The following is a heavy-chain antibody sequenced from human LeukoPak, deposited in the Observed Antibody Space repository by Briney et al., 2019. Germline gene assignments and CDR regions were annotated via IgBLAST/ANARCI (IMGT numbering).Heavy chain of an antibody. J-gene: IGHJ5*01. CDR1: GGSVNSGGYY. D-gene: IGHD3-22*01. CDR2: IDDSGST. CDR3: AGEGDYYDSSGYS. Sequence: SSETLSLTCTVSGGSVNSGGYYWTWIRQHPGKGLEWIGYIDDSGSTFSNPTLKSRVTISVDTSKNQFSLKLRSVTAADTAVYYCAGEGDYYDSSGYSWGHGSLVIVSS. V-gene: IGHV4-31*03.